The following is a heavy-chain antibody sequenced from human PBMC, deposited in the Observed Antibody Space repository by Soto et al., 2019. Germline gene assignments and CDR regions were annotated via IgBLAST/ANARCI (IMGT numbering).Heavy chain of an antibody. Sequence: QVTLKESGPVLVKPTEPLTLTCTVSGFSLSNARMGVSWIRQPPGKALEWLAHIFSNDEKSYSTSLKSRLTFSKDTSPSQVVLTLTNMDPVDTATYSCARIRGQWLVPGYFDYWGQVTLVTVSA. V-gene: IGHV2-26*01. CDR1: GFSLSNARMG. J-gene: IGHJ4*02. CDR3: ARIRGQWLVPGYFDY. CDR2: IFSNDEK. D-gene: IGHD6-19*01.